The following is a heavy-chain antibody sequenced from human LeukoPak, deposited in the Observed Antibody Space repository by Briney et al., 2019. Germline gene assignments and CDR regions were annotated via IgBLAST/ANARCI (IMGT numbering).Heavy chain of an antibody. Sequence: GESLKISCKGSGYSFTSYWIGWVRQMPGKGLEWMGIIYPGDSDTRYSPSFQGQVTISADKSISTAYLQWSSLKASDTAMYYCARSDWSTVTYGEPDAFDIWGQGTMVTVSS. J-gene: IGHJ3*02. CDR1: GYSFTSYW. CDR3: ARSDWSTVTYGEPDAFDI. CDR2: IYPGDSDT. D-gene: IGHD4-17*01. V-gene: IGHV5-51*01.